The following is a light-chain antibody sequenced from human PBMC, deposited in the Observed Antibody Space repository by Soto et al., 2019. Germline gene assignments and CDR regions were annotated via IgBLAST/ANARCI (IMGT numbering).Light chain of an antibody. V-gene: IGKV1-5*03. CDR2: KAS. J-gene: IGKJ4*02. CDR3: QHYNSYSP. CDR1: QSIGNL. Sequence: DIQMTQSPSTLSASVGDRVIITCRAGQSIGNLLAWYQQKPGKAPNLLIYKASTLESGVPSRFSGSGSGTEFTLTISSLQPDDFATYYCQHYNSYSPFGGGTKVEIK.